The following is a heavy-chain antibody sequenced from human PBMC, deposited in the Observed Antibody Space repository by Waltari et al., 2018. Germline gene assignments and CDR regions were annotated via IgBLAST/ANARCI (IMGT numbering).Heavy chain of an antibody. CDR3: ARIDGSGWYGS. D-gene: IGHD6-19*01. J-gene: IGHJ4*02. V-gene: IGHV3-7*01. CDR2: IKQDGSEK. CDR1: VFTFSSYW. Sequence: EVQLVESGGGLVQPGGSLRLSCAASVFTFSSYWMSWVRQAPGKGLEWVANIKQDGSEKYYVDSVKGRFTISRDNAKNSLYLQMNSLRADDTAVYYCARIDGSGWYGSWGQGTLVTVSS.